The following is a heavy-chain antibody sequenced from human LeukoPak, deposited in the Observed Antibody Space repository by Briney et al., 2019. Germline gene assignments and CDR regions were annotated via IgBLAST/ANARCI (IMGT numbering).Heavy chain of an antibody. CDR3: ARGVSYYYYMDV. D-gene: IGHD3-16*02. Sequence: AGGSLRLSCAASGFTFSSYSMNWVRQAPGKGLEWVSSISSSSSYIYYADSVKGRFTISRDNAKNSLYLQMNSLRAEDTAVYYCARGVSYYYYMDVWGKGTTVTISS. J-gene: IGHJ6*03. CDR2: ISSSSSYI. V-gene: IGHV3-21*01. CDR1: GFTFSSYS.